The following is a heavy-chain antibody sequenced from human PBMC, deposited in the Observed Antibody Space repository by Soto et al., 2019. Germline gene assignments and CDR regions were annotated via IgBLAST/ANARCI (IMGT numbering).Heavy chain of an antibody. CDR1: GGSISSGGYY. J-gene: IGHJ5*02. D-gene: IGHD6-6*01. CDR3: ARESSLQYSSSALNWFDP. CDR2: IYYSGST. Sequence: QVQLQESGPGLVKPSQTLSLTCTVSGGSISSGGYYWSWIRQHPGKVLEWIGYIYYSGSTYYNPLLKSLVTISVDTSKNQFSLNLSSVTAADTALYYCARESSLQYSSSALNWFDPWGQGTLVTVSS. V-gene: IGHV4-31*01.